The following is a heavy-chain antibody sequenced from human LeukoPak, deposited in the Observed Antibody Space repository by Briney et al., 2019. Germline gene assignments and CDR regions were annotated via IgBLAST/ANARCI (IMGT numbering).Heavy chain of an antibody. V-gene: IGHV3-7*03. CDR3: ARVGDDYYDSSGYYQVLYYFDY. CDR2: INRDGSEK. Sequence: GGSLRLSCATSGFTFSSYGMHWVRQAPGKGLEWVANINRDGSEKYYVDSVKGRFTISRDNAKNSLYLQMNSLRAEDTAVYYCARVGDDYYDSSGYYQVLYYFDYWGQGTLVTVSS. CDR1: GFTFSSYG. J-gene: IGHJ4*02. D-gene: IGHD3-22*01.